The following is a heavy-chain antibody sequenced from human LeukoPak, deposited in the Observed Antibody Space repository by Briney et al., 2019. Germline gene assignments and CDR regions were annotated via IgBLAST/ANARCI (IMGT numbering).Heavy chain of an antibody. CDR1: GFTFSSYA. V-gene: IGHV3-23*01. Sequence: PGGSLRLSCAASGFTFSSYAMSWVRQAPGKGLEWVSSVSGSGGSTSYADSVRGRFTISRDNSKNTLYLQMNSLRAEDTAVYYCATPSPKNYYNYAMDVWGQGTTVTVSS. CDR2: VSGSGGST. J-gene: IGHJ6*02. CDR3: ATPSPKNYYNYAMDV.